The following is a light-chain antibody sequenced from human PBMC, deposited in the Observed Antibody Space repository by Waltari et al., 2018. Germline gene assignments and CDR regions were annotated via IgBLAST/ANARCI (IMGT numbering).Light chain of an antibody. CDR1: AFLKKF. Sequence: SCELTQPPSVSVSPGQMARTTCSGEAFLKKFAYWHQQTPGQFPVLVIYKDNERPSGHPERFSGSSSGTIVTLTISGVQAEDEADYYCLSADSSSTYVFGTGTEVTV. J-gene: IGLJ1*01. CDR3: LSADSSSTYV. V-gene: IGLV3-16*01. CDR2: KDN.